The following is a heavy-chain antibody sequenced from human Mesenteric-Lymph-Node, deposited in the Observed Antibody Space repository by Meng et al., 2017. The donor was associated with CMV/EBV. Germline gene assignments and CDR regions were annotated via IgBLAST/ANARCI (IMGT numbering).Heavy chain of an antibody. J-gene: IGHJ4*02. CDR2: INPNSGGT. Sequence: ASVKVSCKASGYTFTGYYMHWVRQAPGQGLEWMGWINPNSGGTNYAQKLQGRVTMTTDTSTSTAYMELRSLRSDDTAVYYCARDRGYSGYEDFDYWGQGTLVTVSS. CDR3: ARDRGYSGYEDFDY. D-gene: IGHD5-12*01. V-gene: IGHV1-2*02. CDR1: GYTFTGYY.